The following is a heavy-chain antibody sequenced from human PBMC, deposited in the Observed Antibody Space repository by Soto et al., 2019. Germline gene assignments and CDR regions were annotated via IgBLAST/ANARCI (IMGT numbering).Heavy chain of an antibody. D-gene: IGHD3-10*01. CDR3: ARQGFGALPGLVDV. Sequence: QVPLQESGPGLVKPSETLSLSCTVSGGSISNYYWSWFRQTPGKGLEWIGYVHDSWGSNYNPSLKSRVAISLDPSKIQFSLKLTSVTATDTAVYYCARQGFGALPGLVDVWGQGTTVTVSS. CDR2: VHDSWGS. CDR1: GGSISNYY. V-gene: IGHV4-59*08. J-gene: IGHJ6*02.